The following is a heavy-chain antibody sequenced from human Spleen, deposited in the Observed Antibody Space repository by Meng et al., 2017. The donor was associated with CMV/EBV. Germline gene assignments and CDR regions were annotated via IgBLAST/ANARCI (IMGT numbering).Heavy chain of an antibody. J-gene: IGHJ1*01. CDR3: AAEGVATYTQQ. V-gene: IGHV1-69*06. Sequence: SVKVSCKTSGGTFSSDGFNWVRQAPGQGLEWMGGVIPMFYRTNYAQKFKGRVTISADKSSSTAYMELSSLRPEDTAVYFCAAEGVATYTQQWGQGTLVTVSS. D-gene: IGHD5-12*01. CDR1: GGTFSSDG. CDR2: VIPMFYRT.